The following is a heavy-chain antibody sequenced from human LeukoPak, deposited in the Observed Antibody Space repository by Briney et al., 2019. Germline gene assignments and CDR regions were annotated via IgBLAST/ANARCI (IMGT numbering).Heavy chain of an antibody. CDR1: GFTVSSNY. D-gene: IGHD3-22*01. Sequence: GGSLRLSCAASGFTVSSNYMSWVRQAPGKGLEWVSVIYSGGSTYYADSVKGRFTISRDNSKNTLYLQMNSLRAEDTAVYYCARDYLFYDSSGYYKNWFDPWGQGTLVTVSS. CDR3: ARDYLFYDSSGYYKNWFDP. J-gene: IGHJ5*02. CDR2: IYSGGST. V-gene: IGHV3-66*01.